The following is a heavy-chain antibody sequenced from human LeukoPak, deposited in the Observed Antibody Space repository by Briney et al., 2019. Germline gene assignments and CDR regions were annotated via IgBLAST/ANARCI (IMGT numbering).Heavy chain of an antibody. CDR2: IRYDGGNK. V-gene: IGHV3-30*02. J-gene: IGHJ4*02. CDR1: AFTFRNYG. Sequence: GGSLRLSCAASAFTFRNYGMHWVRQAPGKGLEWVAFIRYDGGNKNYADSVKGRFTISRDNPKNTLYLQMNSLRAEDTAVYYCAKEIWPTVTISGRTYFDYWGQGTLVTVSS. D-gene: IGHD4-17*01. CDR3: AKEIWPTVTISGRTYFDY.